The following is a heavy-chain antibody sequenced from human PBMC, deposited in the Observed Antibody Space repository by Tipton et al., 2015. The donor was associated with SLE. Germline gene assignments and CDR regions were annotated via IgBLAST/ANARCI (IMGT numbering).Heavy chain of an antibody. CDR1: GDSISSGTFF. V-gene: IGHV4-39*07. CDR3: ARGGGSYYDY. D-gene: IGHD1-26*01. Sequence: TLSLTCTVSGDSISSGTFFWGWVRQSPEKGLAWIGSVHSRGNTYYNPSLTSRVTISVDPSKNQFSLRVNSVTAADTAVYYCARGGGSYYDYWGQGTLVTVSS. CDR2: VHSRGNT. J-gene: IGHJ4*02.